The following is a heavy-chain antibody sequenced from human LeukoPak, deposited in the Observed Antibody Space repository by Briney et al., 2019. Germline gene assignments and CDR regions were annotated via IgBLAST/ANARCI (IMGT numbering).Heavy chain of an antibody. V-gene: IGHV3-66*01. CDR2: MYSGGDT. Sequence: GGSLRLSCAASGFTVSDNYMSWVRQAPGKGLEWVSVMYSGGDTYYANSVKGRFTFSRDISKNTLYLQMSGLRTEDTPMYYCARDAPQVPAAGVLASWGRGTLVTVSS. CDR3: ARDAPQVPAAGVLAS. J-gene: IGHJ5*02. CDR1: GFTVSDNY. D-gene: IGHD6-13*01.